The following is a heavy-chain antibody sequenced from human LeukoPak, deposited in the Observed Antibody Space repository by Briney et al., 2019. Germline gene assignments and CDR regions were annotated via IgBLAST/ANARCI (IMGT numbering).Heavy chain of an antibody. CDR2: ISGSGGST. Sequence: GGSLRLSCAASGFTFSCYAMSWVRQAPGKGLEWVSAISGSGGSTYYADSVKVRFTISRDNARNSLYLQMNSLRTEDTAVYYCARGQLSFDYWGQGTLVTVSS. V-gene: IGHV3-23*01. D-gene: IGHD6-13*01. J-gene: IGHJ4*02. CDR1: GFTFSCYA. CDR3: ARGQLSFDY.